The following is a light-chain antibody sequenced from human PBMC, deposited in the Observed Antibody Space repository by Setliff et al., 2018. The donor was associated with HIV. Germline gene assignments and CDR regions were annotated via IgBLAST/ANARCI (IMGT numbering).Light chain of an antibody. Sequence: QPALAQPPSASGSPGQSVTISCTGTSSDVGGYNYVSWYQQHPGKAPKLMIYEVSNRPSGVPDRFSGSKSGNTASLTISGLQAEDEADYYCSSYTSSSTLLFGGGTKVTVL. CDR2: EVS. V-gene: IGLV2-18*02. J-gene: IGLJ2*01. CDR3: SSYTSSSTLL. CDR1: SSDVGGYNY.